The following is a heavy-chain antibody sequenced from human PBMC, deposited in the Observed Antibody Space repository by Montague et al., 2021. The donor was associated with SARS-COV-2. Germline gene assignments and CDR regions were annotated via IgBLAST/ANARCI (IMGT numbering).Heavy chain of an antibody. CDR3: VRLTPVGSTFFFEF. J-gene: IGHJ4*02. CDR2: ISYSGSA. D-gene: IGHD2/OR15-2a*01. V-gene: IGHV4-31*03. CDR1: GDSFTTSGYF. Sequence: TLSLTCTVSGDSFTTSGYFWTWIRQHPGKGLEWIGHISYSGSAKYSPSLKSRLTTSVDTSKNQFSLELTSVTAADTAVYYCVRLTPVGSTFFFEFWGQGILVTVSS.